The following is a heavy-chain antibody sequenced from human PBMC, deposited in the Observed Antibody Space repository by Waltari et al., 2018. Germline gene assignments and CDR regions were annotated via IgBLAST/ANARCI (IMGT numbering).Heavy chain of an antibody. CDR3: AKDRTGTLDY. Sequence: EVQLSESGGGLVQPGGSRSLSCTASGFTFSSYAMTWVRQAAGKGLEWVSAMVGTGGTTYYADTVKGRFTISRDNSKNTVYLQMNSLRAADTAVYYCAKDRTGTLDYWGQGTLVTVSS. CDR1: GFTFSSYA. CDR2: MVGTGGTT. J-gene: IGHJ4*02. D-gene: IGHD1-1*01. V-gene: IGHV3-23*01.